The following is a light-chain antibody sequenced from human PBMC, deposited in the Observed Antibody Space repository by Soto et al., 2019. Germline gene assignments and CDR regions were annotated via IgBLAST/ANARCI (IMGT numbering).Light chain of an antibody. CDR1: QSILYNSNNKNY. Sequence: DIVMTQSPDSLAVSLGERATINCKSSQSILYNSNNKNYVAWYQQKPGQPPKLLINWASTRESGVPDRFSGSGSGTEFTLTISSLQAEDVAVYYCQQYYTSWWSFGQGTKVEIK. J-gene: IGKJ1*01. CDR2: WAS. CDR3: QQYYTSWWS. V-gene: IGKV4-1*01.